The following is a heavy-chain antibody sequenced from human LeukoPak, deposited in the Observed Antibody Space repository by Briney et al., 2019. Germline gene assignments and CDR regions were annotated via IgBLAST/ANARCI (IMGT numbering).Heavy chain of an antibody. CDR1: GGSISSSSYY. CDR2: IYYSGST. J-gene: IGHJ5*02. D-gene: IGHD6-6*01. CDR3: AREYSSSTLRGWFDP. Sequence: SETLSLTCTVSGGSISSSSYYWGWIRQPPGKGLEWIGSIYYSGSTYYNPSLKSRVTISVDTSKNQFSLKLSSVTAADTAVYYCAREYSSSTLRGWFDPWGQGTLVTVSS. V-gene: IGHV4-39*02.